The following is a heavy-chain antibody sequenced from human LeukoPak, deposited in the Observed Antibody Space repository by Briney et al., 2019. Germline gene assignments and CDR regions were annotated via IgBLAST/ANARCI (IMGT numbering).Heavy chain of an antibody. V-gene: IGHV1-2*06. CDR1: GYTFTGYY. CDR2: INPNSGGT. CDR3: ARDVNGVVVVAATVDH. J-gene: IGHJ4*02. Sequence: GASVKVSCKASGYTFTGYYMHWVRQAPGQGLEWMGRINPNSGGTNYAQKFQGRVTMTRDTSISTAYMELSRLRSDDTAVYYCARDVNGVVVVAATVDHWGQGTLVTVSS. D-gene: IGHD2-15*01.